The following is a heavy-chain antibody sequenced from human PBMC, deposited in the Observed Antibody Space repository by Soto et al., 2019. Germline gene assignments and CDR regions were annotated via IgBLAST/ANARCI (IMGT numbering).Heavy chain of an antibody. CDR1: GYPFPSFE. J-gene: IGHJ4*02. CDR2: ISNAGSGNT. CDR3: ARESNHYQDFFQN. V-gene: IGHV1-3*01. D-gene: IGHD2-2*01. Sequence: QVHLVQSGAEVRKPGASVKISCKTSGYPFPSFEVHWIRQAPGQRPEWMGGISNAGSGNTKYSQKVQDRLTSPWDKRATTVYMALSSLTSEDTATYYCARESNHYQDFFQNWGQGTQVTVST.